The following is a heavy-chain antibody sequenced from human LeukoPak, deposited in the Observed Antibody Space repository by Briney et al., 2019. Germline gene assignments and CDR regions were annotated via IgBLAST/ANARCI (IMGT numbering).Heavy chain of an antibody. CDR2: ISSSSSYI. J-gene: IGHJ4*02. Sequence: GRSLRLSCAASGFTFSSYSMNWVRQAPGKGLEWVSSISSSSSYIYYADSVKGRFTISRDNAKNSLYLQMNSLRAEDTAVYYCARVGAMVKDYWGQGTLVTVSS. CDR3: ARVGAMVKDY. V-gene: IGHV3-21*01. CDR1: GFTFSSYS. D-gene: IGHD5-18*01.